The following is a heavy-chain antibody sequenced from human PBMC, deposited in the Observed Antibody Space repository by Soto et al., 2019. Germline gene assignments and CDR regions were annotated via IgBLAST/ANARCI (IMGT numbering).Heavy chain of an antibody. J-gene: IGHJ3*02. CDR2: ISGSGGST. Sequence: HPGGSLRLSCAASGFTFSSYAMSWVRQAPGKGLEWVSAISGSGGSTYYADSVKGRFTISRDNSKNTLYLQMNSLRAEDTAVYYCAKDSLGRWLVSNAFDIWGQGTMVTVSS. V-gene: IGHV3-23*01. CDR1: GFTFSSYA. CDR3: AKDSLGRWLVSNAFDI. D-gene: IGHD6-19*01.